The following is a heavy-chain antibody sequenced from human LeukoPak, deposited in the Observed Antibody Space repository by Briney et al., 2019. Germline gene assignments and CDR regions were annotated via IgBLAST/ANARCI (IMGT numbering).Heavy chain of an antibody. CDR1: GGSISSSSYY. J-gene: IGHJ4*02. V-gene: IGHV4-39*01. CDR3: ARHEGGSYSLFDY. D-gene: IGHD1-26*01. Sequence: SETLSLTCTVSGGSISSSSYYWGWIRQPPGKGLEWIGSIYYSGSTYYNPSLKSRVTISVDTSKNQFSLKLSSVTAADTAVYYCARHEGGSYSLFDYWGQGTLVTVSS. CDR2: IYYSGST.